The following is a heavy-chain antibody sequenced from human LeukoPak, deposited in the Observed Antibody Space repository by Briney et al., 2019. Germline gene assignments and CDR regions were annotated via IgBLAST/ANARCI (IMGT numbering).Heavy chain of an antibody. D-gene: IGHD2-15*01. J-gene: IGHJ4*02. V-gene: IGHV3-23*01. CDR2: ISGSGAYT. CDR3: AKDPREAAYYSDY. Sequence: PGGSLRLSCAASGFTFSSYAMTWVRQAPGKGLEWVSTISGSGAYTYYADSVKGRFTISRDNSKNTLYLQMNSLRAEDTAVYYCAKDPREAAYYSDYWGQGTLVIVSS. CDR1: GFTFSSYA.